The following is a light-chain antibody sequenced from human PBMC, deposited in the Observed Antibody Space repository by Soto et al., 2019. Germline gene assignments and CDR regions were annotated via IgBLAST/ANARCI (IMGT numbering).Light chain of an antibody. V-gene: IGKV1-5*01. Sequence: DIQMIQSPATLSASVGDRITITCRASENIFKYVAWYQQTSGSAPNLLIYAASDLESGVPSRFSGSGSGTEFSLNIDNLQPNDSATYYCQHYNTRSMAFGGGTKVDVK. CDR3: QHYNTRSMA. J-gene: IGKJ4*01. CDR2: AAS. CDR1: ENIFKY.